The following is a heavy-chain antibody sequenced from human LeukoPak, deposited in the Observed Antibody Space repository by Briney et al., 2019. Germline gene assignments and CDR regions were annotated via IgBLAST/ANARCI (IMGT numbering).Heavy chain of an antibody. D-gene: IGHD4-23*01. CDR2: IYTRGST. CDR3: ARCRDGGRGEAADY. V-gene: IGHV4-4*09. J-gene: IGHJ4*02. CDR1: GDSINNHY. Sequence: SETLSLTCTVSGDSINNHYWSWIRQSPGKGLEWIGFIYTRGSTNYNPSLKSRVTMSGDTSKNQVSLRLTSVTAADTAVYYCARCRDGGRGEAADYWGQGTLVTVSS.